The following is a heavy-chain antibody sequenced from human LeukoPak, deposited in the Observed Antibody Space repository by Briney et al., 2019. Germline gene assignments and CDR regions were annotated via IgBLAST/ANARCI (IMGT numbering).Heavy chain of an antibody. Sequence: GASVKVSCKASGYTFTSYGISWVRQAPGQGLEWMGWISAYNGNTNYAQKLRGRVTMTTDTSTSTAYMELRSLRSDDTAVYYCARTNAYYYDSSGYYHRPDFDYWGQGTLVTVSS. CDR2: ISAYNGNT. CDR3: ARTNAYYYDSSGYYHRPDFDY. CDR1: GYTFTSYG. V-gene: IGHV1-18*01. D-gene: IGHD3-22*01. J-gene: IGHJ4*02.